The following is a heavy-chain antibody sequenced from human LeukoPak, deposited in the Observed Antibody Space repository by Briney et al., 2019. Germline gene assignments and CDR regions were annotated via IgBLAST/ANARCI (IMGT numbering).Heavy chain of an antibody. J-gene: IGHJ4*02. CDR3: ARLTLSANDWCYDY. Sequence: GGSLRLSCAASGFTFSAYWMRWVRQAPGKGLEWVASIKEDGSEKYYVDSVKGRFTISRDNAKNPLYLQMNSLRAEDTAVYYCARLTLSANDWCYDYWGQGTLVTVSS. CDR2: IKEDGSEK. CDR1: GFTFSAYW. D-gene: IGHD5-12*01. V-gene: IGHV3-7*01.